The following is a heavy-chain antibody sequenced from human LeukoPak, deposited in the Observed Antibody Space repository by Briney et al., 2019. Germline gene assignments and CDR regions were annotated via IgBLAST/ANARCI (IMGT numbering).Heavy chain of an antibody. CDR3: TTGMGVTICGVVIAYGMDV. Sequence: GGSLRLSCAASGFTFSNAWMSWVRQAPGKGLEWVGRIKSKTDGGTTDYAAPVKGRFTISRDDSKNTLYLQMNSLKTEDTAVYYCTTGMGVTICGVVIAYGMDVWGQGTTVTVSS. CDR1: GFTFSNAW. J-gene: IGHJ6*02. CDR2: IKSKTDGGTT. D-gene: IGHD3-3*01. V-gene: IGHV3-15*01.